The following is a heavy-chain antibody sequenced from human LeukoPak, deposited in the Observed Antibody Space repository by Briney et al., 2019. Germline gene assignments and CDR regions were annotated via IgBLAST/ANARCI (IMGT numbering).Heavy chain of an antibody. J-gene: IGHJ4*02. D-gene: IGHD3-10*01. V-gene: IGHV1-18*01. Sequence: GASVKVSCKASGYTFTSYGISWVRQAPGQGLEWMGWISAYNGNTNYAQKLQGRVTMTTDTSTSTAYMELRSLRSDDTDVYYCERGVSSLLWFGELSYLDYWGQGTLVTVSS. CDR3: ERGVSSLLWFGELSYLDY. CDR2: ISAYNGNT. CDR1: GYTFTSYG.